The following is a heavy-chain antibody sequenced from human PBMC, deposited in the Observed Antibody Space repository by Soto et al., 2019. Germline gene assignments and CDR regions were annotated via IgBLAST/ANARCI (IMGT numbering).Heavy chain of an antibody. CDR1: GYSFISYW. CDR2: IYPGDSDT. Sequence: GESLKISCKGSGYSFISYWIGWVRQMPGKGLEWMGIIYPGDSDTTYSPSFQGQVTISADKSINTAYLQWSSLKASDTAIYYCARPDYGSGSYYNPVDYWGQGTLVTVSS. V-gene: IGHV5-51*01. D-gene: IGHD3-10*01. CDR3: ARPDYGSGSYYNPVDY. J-gene: IGHJ4*02.